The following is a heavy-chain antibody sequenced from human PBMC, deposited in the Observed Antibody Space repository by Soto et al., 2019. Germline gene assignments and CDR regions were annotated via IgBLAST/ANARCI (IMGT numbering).Heavy chain of an antibody. CDR1: GFTFSSYS. V-gene: IGHV3-48*02. Sequence: EVQLVESGGGLVQPGGSLRLSCAASGFTFSSYSMNWVRQAPGKGLEWVSYISSSSSTIYYADSVKGRFTISRDNAKNSLYLQMNSLRDEHTPVDYCARDPGYSYGPIHYWGQGPLVNASS. D-gene: IGHD5-18*01. CDR2: ISSSSSTI. J-gene: IGHJ4*02. CDR3: ARDPGYSYGPIHY.